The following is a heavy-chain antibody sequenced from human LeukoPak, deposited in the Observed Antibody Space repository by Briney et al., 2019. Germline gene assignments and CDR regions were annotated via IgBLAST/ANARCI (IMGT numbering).Heavy chain of an antibody. D-gene: IGHD2-2*01. Sequence: EASVTVSCKASGYTFTSYGISWVRQAPGQGLAWMGWISAYNGNTNYAQKLQGRVTMTTDTSTSTAYMELRSLRSDDTAVYYCARDSTGFRYGYQLPIDYWGQGTLVTVSS. CDR1: GYTFTSYG. J-gene: IGHJ4*02. V-gene: IGHV1-18*01. CDR2: ISAYNGNT. CDR3: ARDSTGFRYGYQLPIDY.